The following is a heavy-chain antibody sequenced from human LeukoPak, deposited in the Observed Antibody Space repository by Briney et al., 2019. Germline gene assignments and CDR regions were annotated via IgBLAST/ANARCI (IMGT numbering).Heavy chain of an antibody. V-gene: IGHV4-38-2*01. CDR2: VYHSGST. J-gene: IGHJ4*02. Sequence: SSETLSLTCAVSDYPISSGNYWGWIRQPPGKGLDWIGSVYHSGSTHYSPSLKSRVTIAVDTSKNQFSLKLSSVTAADTAVYYCARNDSSGYFDYWGQGTLVTVSS. D-gene: IGHD3-22*01. CDR1: DYPISSGNY. CDR3: ARNDSSGYFDY.